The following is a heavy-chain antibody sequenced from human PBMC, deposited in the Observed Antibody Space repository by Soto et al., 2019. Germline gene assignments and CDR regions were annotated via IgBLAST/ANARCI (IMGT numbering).Heavy chain of an antibody. Sequence: SETLSLTCTVTGGSMTTGDQYWTWIRHRPGEGLEWFGYINHRGSLYYNPSLESRVSMSVDTSKNQFSMNLSSVTAADTAVYYCARELPQRQGRNMDVWGKVTTVTVSS. CDR2: INHRGSL. D-gene: IGHD1-1*01. CDR1: GGSMTTGDQY. CDR3: ARELPQRQGRNMDV. V-gene: IGHV4-31*03. J-gene: IGHJ6*04.